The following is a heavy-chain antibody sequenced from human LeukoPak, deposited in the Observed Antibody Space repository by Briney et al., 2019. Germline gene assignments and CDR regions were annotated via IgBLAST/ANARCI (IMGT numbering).Heavy chain of an antibody. D-gene: IGHD4-11*01. J-gene: IGHJ6*02. CDR2: ISSSGRTI. CDR3: ARGSRPTTSFQYYYYGMDV. CDR1: GFMFSDYY. Sequence: PGGSLRLSCAASGFMFSDYYIFWIRQAPGRGLEWVSYISSSGRTIYYADSVKGRFTVSRDNAKNSLDVQMNSLRAEDTAVYYCARGSRPTTSFQYYYYGMDVRGQGTTVTVSS. V-gene: IGHV3-11*01.